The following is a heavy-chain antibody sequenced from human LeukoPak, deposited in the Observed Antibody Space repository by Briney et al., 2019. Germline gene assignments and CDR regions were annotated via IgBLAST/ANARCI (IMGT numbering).Heavy chain of an antibody. CDR3: ARGGSSSFYYYYYMDV. J-gene: IGHJ6*03. V-gene: IGHV4-34*01. CDR1: GGSFSGYY. CDR2: INHSGST. D-gene: IGHD6-13*01. Sequence: SETLSLTCAVYGGSFSGYYWSWIRQPPGKGLEWIGEINHSGSTNYNPSLKSRVTISVDTSKNQFSLKLSSVTAADTAVYYCARGGSSSFYYYYYMDVWGKGTPVTVSS.